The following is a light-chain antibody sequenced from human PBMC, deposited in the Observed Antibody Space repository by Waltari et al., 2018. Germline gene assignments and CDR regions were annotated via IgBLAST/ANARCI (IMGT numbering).Light chain of an antibody. J-gene: IGLJ2*01. V-gene: IGLV2-14*01. CDR3: SSYTSSDIRV. Sequence: QSALTQPASVSGSPGQSITISCTGTSSDVGGYNYVSWFQQPPGKAPKLMIYEVSNRPSGVSNRFSGSKSGNTASLTISGLQAEDEAVYHCSSYTSSDIRVFGGGTKLTVL. CDR2: EVS. CDR1: SSDVGGYNY.